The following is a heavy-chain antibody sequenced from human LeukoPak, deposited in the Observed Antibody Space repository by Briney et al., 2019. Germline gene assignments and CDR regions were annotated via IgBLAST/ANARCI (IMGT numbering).Heavy chain of an antibody. Sequence: GGSLRLSCATSGFTFSDAWMSWVRQAPGKGLEWVGRIKSKTDGGATDYAAPVKGRFTISRDDSKNTLFLQMNSLKTEDTAMYYCTTDPYYHIFTGSGYFHYWGQGTLVTVSS. V-gene: IGHV3-15*01. CDR2: IKSKTDGGAT. J-gene: IGHJ4*02. CDR3: TTDPYYHIFTGSGYFHY. D-gene: IGHD3-9*01. CDR1: GFTFSDAW.